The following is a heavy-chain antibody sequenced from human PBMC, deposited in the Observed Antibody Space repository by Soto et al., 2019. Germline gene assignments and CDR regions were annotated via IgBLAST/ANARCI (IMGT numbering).Heavy chain of an antibody. Sequence: PSETLSLTCVVSSYSISSGFFWAWIRQPPGKRLEWVGSIYHTGDTHYNPSLRSQVSMSVDTSKNHFSLRLTYLTAADTAVYFCARDTNSLDLWGQGILVTVSS. J-gene: IGHJ5*02. CDR2: IYHTGDT. CDR3: ARDTNSLDL. D-gene: IGHD2-8*01. CDR1: SYSISSGFF. V-gene: IGHV4-38-2*02.